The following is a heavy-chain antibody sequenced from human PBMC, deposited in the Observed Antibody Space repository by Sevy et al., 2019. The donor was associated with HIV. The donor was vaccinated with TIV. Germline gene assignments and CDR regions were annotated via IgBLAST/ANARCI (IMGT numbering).Heavy chain of an antibody. CDR1: GFTFTTYY. CDR3: AREGYGSGNYPFDY. CDR2: ITSGGDYM. Sequence: GGSLRLSCVASGFTFTTYYMHWVRQAPGKGLGWVSSITSGGDYMNYADSMKGRITISRDNAKNSLYLQVNSLRAEDTAVYYCAREGYGSGNYPFDYWGRGTLVTVSS. V-gene: IGHV3-21*01. D-gene: IGHD3-10*01. J-gene: IGHJ4*02.